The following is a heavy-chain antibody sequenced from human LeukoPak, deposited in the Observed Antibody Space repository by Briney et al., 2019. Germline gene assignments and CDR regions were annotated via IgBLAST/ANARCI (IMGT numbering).Heavy chain of an antibody. J-gene: IGHJ4*02. CDR3: ARDEIAAAVSFDY. CDR1: GASISSYY. CDR2: TYTSGTT. Sequence: PSETLSLTCTVSGASISSYYWNWIRQPAGKGLEWIGRTYTSGTTNYNPSLKSRVSMSVDTSKNQFSLKLSSVTAADTAVYYCARDEIAAAVSFDYWAREPWSPSPQ. D-gene: IGHD6-13*01. V-gene: IGHV4-4*07.